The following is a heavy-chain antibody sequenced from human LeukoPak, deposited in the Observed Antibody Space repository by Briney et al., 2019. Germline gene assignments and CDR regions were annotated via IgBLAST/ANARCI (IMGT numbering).Heavy chain of an antibody. J-gene: IGHJ1*01. D-gene: IGHD2-21*02. CDR1: GGSISGYY. CDR2: IYYSENT. Sequence: SETLSLTCTVSGGSISGYYWSWIRQPPGRGLEWVGHIYYSENTNYNNPSLKSRVTISVDMSKNQFSLKLRSVTAADTAVYYCARWANCGGDCYWLQHWGQGTLVTVSS. V-gene: IGHV4-59*08. CDR3: ARWANCGGDCYWLQH.